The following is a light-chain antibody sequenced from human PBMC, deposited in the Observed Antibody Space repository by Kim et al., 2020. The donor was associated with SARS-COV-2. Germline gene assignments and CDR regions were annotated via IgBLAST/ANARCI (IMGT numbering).Light chain of an antibody. CDR2: AAS. CDR3: QQSYSALS. V-gene: IGKV1-39*01. J-gene: IGKJ4*01. Sequence: SASVGDRVNITFRASQSISSCLNWYQQNPANAPKLLISAASSLQSGVPSRFSGSGSGTDFTLTISSLQPEDFATYYYQQSYSALSFGGGTKVDIK. CDR1: QSISSC.